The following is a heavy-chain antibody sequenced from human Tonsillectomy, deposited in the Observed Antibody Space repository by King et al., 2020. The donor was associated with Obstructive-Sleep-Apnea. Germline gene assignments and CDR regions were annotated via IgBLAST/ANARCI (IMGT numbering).Heavy chain of an antibody. V-gene: IGHV4-31*03. J-gene: IGHJ4*02. CDR1: GGSISSGGYY. CDR3: AREVRDRYYYGSGSYYVFDY. D-gene: IGHD3-10*01. CDR2: IYYSGST. Sequence: QLQESGPGLVKPSQTLSLTCTVSGGSISSGGYYWRWIRQHPGKGLEWIGYIYYSGSTYYNPSLKSRVTISVDTSKNQFSLKLSSVTAADTAVYYCAREVRDRYYYGSGSYYVFDYWGQGTLVTVSS.